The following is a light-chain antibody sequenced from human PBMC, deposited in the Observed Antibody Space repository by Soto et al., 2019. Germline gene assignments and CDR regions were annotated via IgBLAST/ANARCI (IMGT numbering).Light chain of an antibody. J-gene: IGKJ5*01. CDR2: AAS. V-gene: IGKV1-39*01. Sequence: RRSSSTKVGDRVGRADLSIQSIRSYFNWYQQKPGKAAELLIYAASSLQSGVPSRFSGSVSGTDCTLTISSLQSEEFATYYCQQRSRTPFTSGLAARLEI. CDR3: QQRSRTPFT. CDR1: QSIRSY.